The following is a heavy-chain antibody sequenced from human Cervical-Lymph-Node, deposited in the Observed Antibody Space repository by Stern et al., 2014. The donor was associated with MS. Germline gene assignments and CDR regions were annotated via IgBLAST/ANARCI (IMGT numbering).Heavy chain of an antibody. CDR1: GYTFSSYG. V-gene: IGHV1-18*04. J-gene: IGHJ6*02. D-gene: IGHD3-9*01. CDR3: ARAYFDSYGLDV. Sequence: QVQLVQSGADVKKPGASVKVSCKASGYTFSSYGIAWVRQAPGQGLEWMGWISGYDGDTNYAPKLQGRVTLTTDPSTRTAYMEIRSLRFDDTAVYYCARAYFDSYGLDVWGQGTTVTVSS. CDR2: ISGYDGDT.